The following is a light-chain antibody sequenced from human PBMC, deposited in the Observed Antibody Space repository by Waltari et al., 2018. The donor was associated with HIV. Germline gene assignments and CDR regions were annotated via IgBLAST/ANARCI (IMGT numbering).Light chain of an antibody. J-gene: IGLJ1*01. CDR1: SSNIENDN. CDR2: KDT. CDR3: VGWDSRLRGYV. V-gene: IGLV1-47*01. Sequence: QSVLTQPPSASGAPGQRVTISCPGSSSNIENDNVSWYQQFPGAAPKLLIYKDTQLPSGVPDRFTGSKSGTSASLAIGGLRSDDEADYYCVGWDSRLRGYVFGAGTKVTVL.